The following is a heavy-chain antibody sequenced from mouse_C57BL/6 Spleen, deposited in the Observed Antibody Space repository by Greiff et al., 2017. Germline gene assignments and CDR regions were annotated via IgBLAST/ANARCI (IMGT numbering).Heavy chain of an antibody. CDR2: IDPSDSYT. CDR3: AREILLRSYFDY. V-gene: IGHV1-50*01. D-gene: IGHD1-1*01. J-gene: IGHJ2*01. Sequence: QVQLQQPGAELVKPGASVKLSCKASGYTFTSYWMQWVKQRPGQGLEWIGEIDPSDSYTNYNQKFKGKATLTVDTSSSTAYMQLSSLTSEDSAVYNCAREILLRSYFDYWGQGTTHTVSS. CDR1: GYTFTSYW.